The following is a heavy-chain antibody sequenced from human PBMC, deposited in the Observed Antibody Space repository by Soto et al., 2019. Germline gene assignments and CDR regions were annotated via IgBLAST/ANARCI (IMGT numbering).Heavy chain of an antibody. J-gene: IGHJ4*02. D-gene: IGHD6-13*01. V-gene: IGHV4-59*01. Sequence: SETLSLTCTVSGGSITSYFWNWIRQPPGKGLEWIGYIYHTGSTNYNPSFKSRISTSADTSKNQFSLTVSSVTAADTAVYYCARGRYSSSWFYFDYWGQGILVTVSS. CDR1: GGSITSYF. CDR2: IYHTGST. CDR3: ARGRYSSSWFYFDY.